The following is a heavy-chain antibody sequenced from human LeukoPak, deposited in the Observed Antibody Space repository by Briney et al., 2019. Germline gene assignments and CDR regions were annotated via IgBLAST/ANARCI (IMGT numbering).Heavy chain of an antibody. CDR1: GFTFSDYY. Sequence: GGSLRLSCAASGFTFSDYYMSWIRQAPGKGLEWVSYISSSGSTIYYADSVKGRFTISRDNAKNALYLQMNSLRAEDTAVYYCARDEVDIVVAPAAIHKVHYYYGMDVWGQGTTVTVSS. V-gene: IGHV3-11*01. CDR3: ARDEVDIVVAPAAIHKVHYYYGMDV. J-gene: IGHJ6*02. D-gene: IGHD2-2*02. CDR2: ISSSGSTI.